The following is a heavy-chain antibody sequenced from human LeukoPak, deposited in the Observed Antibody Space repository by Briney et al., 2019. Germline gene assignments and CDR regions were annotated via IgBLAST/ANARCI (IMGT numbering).Heavy chain of an antibody. D-gene: IGHD3-3*01. Sequence: PSQTLSLTCSVSGDSINSGGYYWSWIRQHPGKGLEWIGDIYYSGSASYNPSLKSRVSISLDTSKNQFSLRMSSVTAADTAIYYCARWDSGVVRDVVDTWGQGTMVTVSS. CDR2: IYYSGSA. CDR3: ARWDSGVVRDVVDT. CDR1: GDSINSGGYY. J-gene: IGHJ3*02. V-gene: IGHV4-31*03.